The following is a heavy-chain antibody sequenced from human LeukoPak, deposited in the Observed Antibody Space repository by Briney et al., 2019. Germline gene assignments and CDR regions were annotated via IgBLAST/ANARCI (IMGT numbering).Heavy chain of an antibody. Sequence: PSETLSLTCTVSGGSISSSSYYWGWIRQPPGKGLEWIGSIYYSGSTYYNPSLKSRVTISVDTSKNQFSLKLSSVTAADTAVYYCASDRGRQLRYNWFDPWGQGTLVTVSS. CDR1: GGSISSSSYY. J-gene: IGHJ5*02. V-gene: IGHV4-39*07. D-gene: IGHD1-7*01. CDR3: ASDRGRQLRYNWFDP. CDR2: IYYSGST.